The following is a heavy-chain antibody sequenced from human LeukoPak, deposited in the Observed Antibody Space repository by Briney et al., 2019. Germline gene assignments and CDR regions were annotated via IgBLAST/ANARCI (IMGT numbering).Heavy chain of an antibody. Sequence: GGSLRLSCAASGFTFDDYAMHWVRQAPGKGLEWVSLISWDGGSTYYADSVKGRFTISRDNSKNSLYLQMNSLRAEDTAVYYCARGRPDYYDSISGLYYFDYWGQGTLVTVSS. CDR1: GFTFDDYA. V-gene: IGHV3-43D*03. D-gene: IGHD3-22*01. CDR3: ARGRPDYYDSISGLYYFDY. CDR2: ISWDGGST. J-gene: IGHJ4*02.